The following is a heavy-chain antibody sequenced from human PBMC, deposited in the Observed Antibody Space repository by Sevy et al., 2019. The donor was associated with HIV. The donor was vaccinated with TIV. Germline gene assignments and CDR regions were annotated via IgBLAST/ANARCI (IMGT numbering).Heavy chain of an antibody. J-gene: IGHJ4*02. CDR3: VKEVSEYSYSDY. Sequence: GGSLRLSRAASGFTFSNYAMSWVRQTPGKGLEWVSAISGSAHRTYYTDSVKGRFTISRDTSKNMLFLQMNSLRAEDTAVYYCVKEVSEYSYSDYWGQGTLVTVSS. CDR2: ISGSAHRT. D-gene: IGHD5-18*01. V-gene: IGHV3-23*01. CDR1: GFTFSNYA.